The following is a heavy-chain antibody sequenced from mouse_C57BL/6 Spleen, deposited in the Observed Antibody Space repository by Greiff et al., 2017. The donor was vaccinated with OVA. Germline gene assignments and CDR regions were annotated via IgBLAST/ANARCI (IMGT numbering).Heavy chain of an antibody. D-gene: IGHD2-12*01. CDR3: APYSDFDY. CDR2: INPNNGGT. V-gene: IGHV1-26*01. CDR1: GYTFTDYY. J-gene: IGHJ2*01. Sequence: VQLQQSGPELVKPGASVKISCKASGYTFTDYYMNWVKQSHGKSLEWIGDINPNNGGTSYNQKFKGKATLTVDKSSSTAYMELRSLTSEDSADYYCAPYSDFDYWGQGTTLTVSS.